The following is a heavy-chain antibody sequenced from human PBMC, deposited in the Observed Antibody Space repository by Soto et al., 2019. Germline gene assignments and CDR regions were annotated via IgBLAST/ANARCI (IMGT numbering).Heavy chain of an antibody. CDR2: IYPGDSDT. J-gene: IGHJ6*02. CDR3: ARHGRIVVVTAADYYGMDV. D-gene: IGHD2-21*02. CDR1: GYSFTSYW. Sequence: LKISCKGSGYSFTSYWIGWVRQMPGKGLEWMGIIYPGDSDTRYSPSFQGQVTISADKSISTAYLQWSSLKASDTAMYYCARHGRIVVVTAADYYGMDVWGQGTTVTVSS. V-gene: IGHV5-51*01.